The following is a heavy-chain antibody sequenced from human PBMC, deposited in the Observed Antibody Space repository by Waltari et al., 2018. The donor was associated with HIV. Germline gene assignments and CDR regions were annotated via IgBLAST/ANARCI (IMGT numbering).Heavy chain of an antibody. CDR1: GFTFNNAW. CDR3: TTGVFRGVRRFDY. D-gene: IGHD3-10*01. V-gene: IGHV3-15*01. Sequence: EVQLVESGGGLVKPGGSLRLSCAGSGFTFNNAWMSWVRQATGKRLEWVGLIKTNSYGGTTDYAVPVTGRFTISRDDSKNALYLQMNSLTTDDTAVYYCTTGVFRGVRRFDYWGQGTLVTISS. CDR2: IKTNSYGGTT. J-gene: IGHJ4*02.